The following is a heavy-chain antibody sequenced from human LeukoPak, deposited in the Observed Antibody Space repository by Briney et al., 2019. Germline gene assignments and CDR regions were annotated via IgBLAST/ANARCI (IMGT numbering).Heavy chain of an antibody. CDR2: INHSGST. CDR1: GGSFSGYY. D-gene: IGHD2-2*01. Sequence: SETLSLTCAVYGGSFSGYYWSWIRQPPGKGLEWIGEINHSGSTNYNPSLESRVTISVDTSKNQFSLKLSSVTAADTAVYYCARFSRLGYCSSTSCYHYFDYWGQGTLVTVSS. CDR3: ARFSRLGYCSSTSCYHYFDY. J-gene: IGHJ4*02. V-gene: IGHV4-34*01.